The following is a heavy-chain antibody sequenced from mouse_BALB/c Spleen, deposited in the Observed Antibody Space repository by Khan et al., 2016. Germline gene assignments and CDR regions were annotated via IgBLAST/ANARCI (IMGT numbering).Heavy chain of an antibody. CDR3: STTTPMVY. CDR1: GHSITSDYA. D-gene: IGHD1-2*01. J-gene: IGHJ4*01. Sequence: EVQLQESGPGLVKPSQSLSLTCTVTGHSITSDYAWNWIRQFPGNKLEGMGYITYSGSTSYNPSLKSRISITRDTSKNQFFLQLNSVTTEDTATXSCSTTTPMVYWGQGTSVTVSS. V-gene: IGHV3-2*02. CDR2: ITYSGST.